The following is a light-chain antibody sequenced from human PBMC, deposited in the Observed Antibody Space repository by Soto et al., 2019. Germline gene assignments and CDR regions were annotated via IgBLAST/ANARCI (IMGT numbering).Light chain of an antibody. Sequence: EIVLTQSPATLSLYPGERATLSCRASQSVSSYLAWYQQKPGQAPRLLIYDASNRATGIPARFSGSGSGTDFTLTINSLEPEDFAVSYCQQYSNCFGPGTKVDIK. CDR3: QQYSNC. V-gene: IGKV3-11*01. J-gene: IGKJ3*01. CDR1: QSVSSY. CDR2: DAS.